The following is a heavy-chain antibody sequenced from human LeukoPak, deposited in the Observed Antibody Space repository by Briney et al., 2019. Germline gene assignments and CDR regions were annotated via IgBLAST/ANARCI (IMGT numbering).Heavy chain of an antibody. D-gene: IGHD3-22*01. CDR1: GYTFTGYH. Sequence: ASVKVSCKASGYTFTGYHMHWVRQAPGQGLEWMGRINPNSGGTNYAQKFQGRVTMTRDTSISTAYMELSRLRSDDTAVYYCARASRHYYYDSSAGYWGQGTLVTVSS. J-gene: IGHJ4*02. CDR2: INPNSGGT. CDR3: ARASRHYYYDSSAGY. V-gene: IGHV1-2*06.